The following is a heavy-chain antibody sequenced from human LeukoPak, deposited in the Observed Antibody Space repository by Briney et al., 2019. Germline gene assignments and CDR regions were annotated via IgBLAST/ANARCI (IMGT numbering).Heavy chain of an antibody. J-gene: IGHJ5*02. CDR3: AKAGSGDYVGWFDP. V-gene: IGHV3-23*01. Sequence: PGGSLRLSCAASGFTFRNYAMTWVRQAPGKGLFWVSAISSSGDSTYYADSVKGRFTISRDNPKNTLHLQMNSLRAEDTAVYYCAKAGSGDYVGWFDPWGQGTLVTVSS. CDR2: ISSSGDST. CDR1: GFTFRNYA. D-gene: IGHD2-21*02.